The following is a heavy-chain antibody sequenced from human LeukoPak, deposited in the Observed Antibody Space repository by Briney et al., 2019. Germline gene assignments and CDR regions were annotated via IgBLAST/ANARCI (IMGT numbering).Heavy chain of an antibody. V-gene: IGHV3-23*01. CDR1: GFTFSSYA. J-gene: IGHJ4*02. CDR2: IRSSGDST. D-gene: IGHD6-19*01. CDR3: TTVTPSSSGWYSVSAYFDY. Sequence: PGGSLSLSCAASGFTFSSYAMSWVRQAPGKGLEWVSTIRSSGDSTYYTDSVKGRITISRDNSKNTLYLQMNSLRAEDTAVYYCTTVTPSSSGWYSVSAYFDYWGQGILVTVSS.